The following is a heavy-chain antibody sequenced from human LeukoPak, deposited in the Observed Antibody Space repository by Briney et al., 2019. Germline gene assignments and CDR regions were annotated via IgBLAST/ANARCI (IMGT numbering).Heavy chain of an antibody. CDR1: GGSISSGGYY. Sequence: PSETLSLTCTVSGGSISSGGYYWSWIRQPPGKGLEWIGYIYHSGSTYYNPSLKSRVTISVDRSKNQFSLKLSSVTAADTAVYYCARDRPSNWGWYDAFDIWGQGTMVTVSS. V-gene: IGHV4-30-2*01. CDR2: IYHSGST. CDR3: ARDRPSNWGWYDAFDI. J-gene: IGHJ3*02. D-gene: IGHD7-27*01.